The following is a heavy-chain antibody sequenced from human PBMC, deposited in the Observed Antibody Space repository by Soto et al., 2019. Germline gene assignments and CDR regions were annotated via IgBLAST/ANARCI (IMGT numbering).Heavy chain of an antibody. D-gene: IGHD2-15*01. J-gene: IGHJ6*02. V-gene: IGHV1-58*01. CDR1: GFTFTSSA. Sequence: SVKVSCKASGFTFTSSAVQWVRQARGQRLEWIGWIVVGSGNANYAQKFQERVTITRDMSTSTAYMELSSLRSEDTAVYYCAAEGGHCSGGSCEEYYYYGMDVWGQGTTVTVSS. CDR2: IVVGSGNA. CDR3: AAEGGHCSGGSCEEYYYYGMDV.